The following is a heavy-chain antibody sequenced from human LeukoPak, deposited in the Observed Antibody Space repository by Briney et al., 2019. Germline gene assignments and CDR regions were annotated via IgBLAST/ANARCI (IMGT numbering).Heavy chain of an antibody. CDR3: ARSIYSGYDLDAFDI. V-gene: IGHV3-53*01. Sequence: GGSLRLSCAASGFAFSSYAMSWVRQPPGKGLEWVSVIYSGGSTYYADSVKGRFTISRDNSKNTLYLQMNSLRAEDTAVYYCARSIYSGYDLDAFDIWGQGTMVTVSS. CDR2: IYSGGST. J-gene: IGHJ3*02. CDR1: GFAFSSYA. D-gene: IGHD5-12*01.